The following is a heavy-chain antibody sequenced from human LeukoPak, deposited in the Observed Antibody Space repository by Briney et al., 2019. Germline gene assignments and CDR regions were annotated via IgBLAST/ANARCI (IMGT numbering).Heavy chain of an antibody. Sequence: GGSLRLSCAASGFTFSSYGVHWVRQAPGKGLEWVAVISYDGSNKYYADSVKGRFTISRDNSKNTLYLQMNSLRAEDTAVYYCAKDDIAAAGRYYYYYGMDVWGQGTTVTVSS. J-gene: IGHJ6*02. CDR3: AKDDIAAAGRYYYYYGMDV. CDR1: GFTFSSYG. V-gene: IGHV3-30*18. CDR2: ISYDGSNK. D-gene: IGHD6-13*01.